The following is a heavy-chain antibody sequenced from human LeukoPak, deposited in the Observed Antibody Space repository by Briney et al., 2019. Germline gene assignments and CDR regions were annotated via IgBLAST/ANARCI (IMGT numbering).Heavy chain of an antibody. J-gene: IGHJ4*02. V-gene: IGHV3-21*01. D-gene: IGHD6-19*01. CDR1: GFTFSSYA. CDR3: ARDSSGGSY. Sequence: PGGSLRLSCEASGFTFSSYAMSWVRQAPGKGLEWVSSISSGSSYIYYADSVKGRFTISRDNAKNSLYLQMNSLRAEDTAVYYCARDSSGGSYWGQGTLVTVSS. CDR2: ISSGSSYI.